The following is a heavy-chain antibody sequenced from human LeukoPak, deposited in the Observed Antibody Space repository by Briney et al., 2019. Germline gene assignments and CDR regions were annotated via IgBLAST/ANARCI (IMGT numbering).Heavy chain of an antibody. Sequence: GGSLRLSCAASGFTCSNYSMNWVRQAPGKGLEWVSSISSSSSYIYYADSVKGRFTFSRDNAKNSLYLQMNSLRVEDTAVYYCARDQGEPFFDYWGQGTLVTVSS. CDR2: ISSSSSYI. V-gene: IGHV3-21*01. CDR3: ARDQGEPFFDY. J-gene: IGHJ4*02. D-gene: IGHD1-14*01. CDR1: GFTCSNYS.